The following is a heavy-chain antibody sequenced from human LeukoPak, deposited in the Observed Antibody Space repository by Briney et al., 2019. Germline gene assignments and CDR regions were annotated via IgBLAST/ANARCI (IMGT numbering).Heavy chain of an antibody. CDR2: IYHSGST. CDR3: ARGGDYGGYNWFDP. D-gene: IGHD4-17*01. V-gene: IGHV4-4*02. CDR1: GGTISSSNW. J-gene: IGHJ5*02. Sequence: SETLSLTCTVSGGTISSSNWWSWVRQPLGKGLEWIGEIYHSGSTNYNPSLKSRVTISVDKSKNQFSLKLSSVTAADTAVYYCARGGDYGGYNWFDPWGQGTLVTVSS.